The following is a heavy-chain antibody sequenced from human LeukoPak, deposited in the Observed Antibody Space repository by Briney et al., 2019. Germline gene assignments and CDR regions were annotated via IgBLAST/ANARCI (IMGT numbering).Heavy chain of an antibody. J-gene: IGHJ4*02. CDR2: IWYDGSNK. CDR3: ARGDYGSGSYPRIFDY. D-gene: IGHD3-10*01. Sequence: GGSLRLSCAASGFTLSSYGMHWFRQAPGKGLEGAAVIWYDGSNKYYADSVKGRFTISRDSSKNTVYLQMNSLRAEDTAVYYCARGDYGSGSYPRIFDYWGQGSLVTVSS. V-gene: IGHV3-33*01. CDR1: GFTLSSYG.